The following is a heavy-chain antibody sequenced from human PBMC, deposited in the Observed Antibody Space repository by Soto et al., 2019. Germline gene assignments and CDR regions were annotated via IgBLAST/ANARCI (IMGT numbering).Heavy chain of an antibody. D-gene: IGHD6-13*01. J-gene: IGHJ6*02. V-gene: IGHV5-51*01. CDR2: IYPGDSDT. Sequence: PGESLKISCKGSGYSFTSYWIGWVRKMPGKSLEWMGIIYPGDSDTRYSPSFQGQVTISADKFISTAYLQWSSLKASDTAMYYCARTSAAGKYYYGMDVWGQGTTVTVSS. CDR1: GYSFTSYW. CDR3: ARTSAAGKYYYGMDV.